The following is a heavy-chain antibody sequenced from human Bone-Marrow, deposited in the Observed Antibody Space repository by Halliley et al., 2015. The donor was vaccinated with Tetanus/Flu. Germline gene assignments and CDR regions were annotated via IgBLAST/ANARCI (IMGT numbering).Heavy chain of an antibody. V-gene: IGHV4-59*01. Sequence: RGLEWTAMLHYTGTPHLNPPLNGRVSISMDTSKRQFSLKLSPVTTADTAVYYCAAAPNLNYFDFWGQGTLVSVSS. CDR3: AAAPNLNYFDF. J-gene: IGHJ4*02. CDR2: LHYTGTP. D-gene: IGHD6-13*01.